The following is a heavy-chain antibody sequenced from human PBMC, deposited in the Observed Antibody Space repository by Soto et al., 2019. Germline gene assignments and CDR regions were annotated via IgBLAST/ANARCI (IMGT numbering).Heavy chain of an antibody. J-gene: IGHJ4*02. CDR3: AQGGFGELLSFFDY. V-gene: IGHV3-23*01. CDR2: ISGSGGST. CDR1: GFTFSGYA. D-gene: IGHD3-10*01. Sequence: EVQLLESGGGLVQPGGSLRLSCAASGFTFSGYAMSWVRQAPGKGLEWVSAISGSGGSTYYADSVKGRFTISRDNSKNTLYLQMNSLRAEDTAVYYCAQGGFGELLSFFDYWGQGTLVTVSS.